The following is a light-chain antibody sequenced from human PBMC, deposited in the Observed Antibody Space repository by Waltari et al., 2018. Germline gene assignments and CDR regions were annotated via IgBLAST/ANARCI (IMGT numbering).Light chain of an antibody. CDR3: QAWDSGAAGV. CDR2: QDV. CDR1: ELAKKS. V-gene: IGLV3-1*01. J-gene: IGLJ1*01. Sequence: SYDLTQSPSVSVSPGQTASITCSGAELAKKSVCWYQQKPGQSPVLVIYQDVRRPSEIPERFSGSNSGNTATLTISGTQPMDEADYYCQAWDSGAAGVFGNGTKVTVL.